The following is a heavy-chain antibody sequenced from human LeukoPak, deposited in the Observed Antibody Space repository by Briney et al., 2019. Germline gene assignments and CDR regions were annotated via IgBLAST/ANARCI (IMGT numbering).Heavy chain of an antibody. CDR3: ARGIAAAGTGGFDY. CDR1: GGSISSYY. CDR2: IYYSGST. D-gene: IGHD6-13*01. J-gene: IGHJ4*02. V-gene: IGHV4-59*01. Sequence: PSETLSLTCTVSGGSISSYYWSWIRQPPGKGLEWIGHIYYSGSTNYNPSLKSRATISVDTAKNQFSLKLSSVTAADTAVYYCARGIAAAGTGGFDYWGQGTLVTVSS.